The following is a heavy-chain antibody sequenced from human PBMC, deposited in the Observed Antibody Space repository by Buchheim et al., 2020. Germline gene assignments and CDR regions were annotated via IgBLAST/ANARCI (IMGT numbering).Heavy chain of an antibody. D-gene: IGHD5-24*01. CDR1: GGSVSSSSYF. J-gene: IGHJ4*02. CDR2: MYYSGST. Sequence: QVQLQESGPGLVKPSETLSLTCTVPGGSVSSSSYFWSWIRQPPGKGLEWIGYMYYSGSTNYNPSLKSRVAISVDTSKNQFSLKLSSVTPTDTAVYYCAREGRRDGYNWADYWGQGTL. V-gene: IGHV4-61*01. CDR3: AREGRRDGYNWADY.